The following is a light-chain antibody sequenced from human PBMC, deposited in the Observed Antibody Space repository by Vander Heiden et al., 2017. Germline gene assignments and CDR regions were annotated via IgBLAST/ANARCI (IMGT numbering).Light chain of an antibody. Sequence: DIKMTQSPSPLSASVGDRVTITCRASQDISHYLAWFQQKPGKAPKSLIYGATSLQSGVPSKFNGSGSGTEFTLTISSLQPEDFATYYCQQYDRYPLTFGQGTRLEIK. CDR1: QDISHY. V-gene: IGKV1-16*02. J-gene: IGKJ5*01. CDR2: GAT. CDR3: QQYDRYPLT.